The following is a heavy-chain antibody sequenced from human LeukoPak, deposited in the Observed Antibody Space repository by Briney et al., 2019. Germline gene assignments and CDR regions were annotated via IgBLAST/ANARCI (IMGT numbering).Heavy chain of an antibody. CDR1: GGSFSGYY. CDR2: INHSGST. J-gene: IGHJ6*02. CDR3: ATRAYYYGMDV. V-gene: IGHV4-34*01. Sequence: SETLSLTCAVYGGSFSGYYWSWIRQPPGKGLEWIGEINHSGSTNYNPSLKSRVTISVDTSKNQFSLKLSSVTVADTAVYYCATRAYYYGMDVWGQGTTVTVSS.